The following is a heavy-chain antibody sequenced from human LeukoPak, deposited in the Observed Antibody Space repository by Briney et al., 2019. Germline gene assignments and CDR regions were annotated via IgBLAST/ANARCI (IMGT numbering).Heavy chain of an antibody. V-gene: IGHV3-21*01. J-gene: IGHJ5*02. CDR3: ARDFEGVASGAGS. D-gene: IGHD1-26*01. CDR1: GFTFSRYS. Sequence: GGSLRLSCAASGFTFSRYSMNWVRQAPGKGLEWVSSMSVNSGLIYYADSVKGRFTVSRDNARNSLYLQMPSLRAEDTAVYYCARDFEGVASGAGSWGQGTLVTVSS. CDR2: MSVNSGLI.